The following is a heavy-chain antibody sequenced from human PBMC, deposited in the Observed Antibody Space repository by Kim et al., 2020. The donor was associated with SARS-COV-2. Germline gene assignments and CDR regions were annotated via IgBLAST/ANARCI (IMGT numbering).Heavy chain of an antibody. Sequence: GESLKISCKGSGYSFTSYWISWVRQMPGKGLEWMGRIDPSDSYTNYSPSFQGHVTISADKSISTAYLQWSSLKASDTAMYYCARLRITMVRGVMTTSYYYYGMDVGGQETTVTVSS. CDR2: IDPSDSYT. D-gene: IGHD3-10*01. CDR1: GYSFTSYW. J-gene: IGHJ6*02. V-gene: IGHV5-10-1*01. CDR3: ARLRITMVRGVMTTSYYYYGMDV.